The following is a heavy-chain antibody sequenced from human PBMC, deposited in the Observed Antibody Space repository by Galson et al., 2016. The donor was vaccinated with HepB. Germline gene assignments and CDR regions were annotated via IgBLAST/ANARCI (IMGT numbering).Heavy chain of an antibody. J-gene: IGHJ4*02. V-gene: IGHV4-39*01. CDR3: ARNTKNPNRFFYDSSAYVDY. CDR2: IFYSGST. CDR1: GGSIASSSYY. Sequence: LSLTCTVSGGSIASSSYYWGWIRQPPGKGLEWIGSIFYSGSTYYNPSLNSRVTISVDTSKNQFSLRLNSVTAADTAVYYCARNTKNPNRFFYDSSAYVDYWGQGTLVTVSS. D-gene: IGHD3-22*01.